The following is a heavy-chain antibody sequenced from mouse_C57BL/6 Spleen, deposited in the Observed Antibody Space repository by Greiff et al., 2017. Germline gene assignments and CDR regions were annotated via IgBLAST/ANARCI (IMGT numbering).Heavy chain of an antibody. J-gene: IGHJ4*01. CDR1: GYTFTSYW. CDR3: ARGAGPLYAMDY. D-gene: IGHD3-3*01. Sequence: VQLKQPGAELVMPGASVKLSCKASGYTFTSYWMHWVKQRPGQGLEWIGEIDPSDSYTNYNQKFKGKSTLTVDKSSSTAYMQLSSLTSEDSAVYYCARGAGPLYAMDYWGQGTSVTVSS. V-gene: IGHV1-69*01. CDR2: IDPSDSYT.